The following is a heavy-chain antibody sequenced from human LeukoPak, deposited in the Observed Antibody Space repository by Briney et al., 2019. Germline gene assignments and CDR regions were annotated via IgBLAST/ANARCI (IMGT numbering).Heavy chain of an antibody. J-gene: IGHJ6*02. CDR2: ISAYNGNT. V-gene: IGHV1-18*01. CDR1: GYTFTSYG. Sequence: ASVKVSFKASGYTFTSYGISWVRQAPGQGLEWMGWISAYNGNTNYAQKLQGRVTMTTDTSTSTAYMELRSLRSDDTAVYYCARGLRGYYYYGMDVWGQGTTVTVSS. CDR3: ARGLRGYYYYGMDV.